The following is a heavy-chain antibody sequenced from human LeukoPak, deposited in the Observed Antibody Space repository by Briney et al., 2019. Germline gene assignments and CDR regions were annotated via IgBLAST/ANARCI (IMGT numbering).Heavy chain of an antibody. CDR1: GFTVSSNY. CDR3: ARSGGGDYEYYFDY. V-gene: IGHV3-53*01. Sequence: GGSLRLSCAASGFTVSSNYMSWVRQAPGKGLEWVSVIYSGGSTCYADSVKGRFTISRDNSKNTLYLQMNSLRAEDTAVYYCARSGGGDYEYYFDYWGQGTLVTVSS. J-gene: IGHJ4*02. D-gene: IGHD4-17*01. CDR2: IYSGGST.